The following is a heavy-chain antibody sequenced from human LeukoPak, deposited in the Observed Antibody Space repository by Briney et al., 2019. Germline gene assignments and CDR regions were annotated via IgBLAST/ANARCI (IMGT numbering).Heavy chain of an antibody. CDR2: ISSSSSTI. CDR1: GFTFSSYS. CDR3: ARGYGEQLLLRFDP. V-gene: IGHV3-48*01. D-gene: IGHD2-15*01. J-gene: IGHJ5*02. Sequence: GGSLRLSCAASGFTFSSYSMNWVRQAPGKGLEWVSYISSSSSTIYYADSVKGRFTISRDNAKNSLYLQMNSLRAEDTAVYYCARGYGEQLLLRFDPWGQGTLVTVSS.